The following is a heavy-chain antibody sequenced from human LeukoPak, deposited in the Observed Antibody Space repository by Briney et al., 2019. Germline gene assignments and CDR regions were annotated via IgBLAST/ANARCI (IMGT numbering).Heavy chain of an antibody. Sequence: SETLSLTCTVSGGSMSSYYWSWIRQPPGKGLEWIGYISYSGSTNYNPSLKSRITISVDTSKNQFSLKLNSATAADTAVYYCARQDTYFDSSGQESAMVAFDIWAQETMVTLSS. CDR2: ISYSGST. CDR3: ARQDTYFDSSGQESAMVAFDI. J-gene: IGHJ3*02. D-gene: IGHD3-22*01. CDR1: GGSMSSYY. V-gene: IGHV4-59*01.